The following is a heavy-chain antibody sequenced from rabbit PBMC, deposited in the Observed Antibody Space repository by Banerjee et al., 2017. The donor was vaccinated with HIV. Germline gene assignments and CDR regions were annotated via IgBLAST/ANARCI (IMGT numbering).Heavy chain of an antibody. CDR2: IYAGKGST. CDR1: GFDFSSYG. V-gene: IGHV1S47*01. CDR3: ARVIKRYAGYAGYGYATPYYFNL. D-gene: IGHD6-1*01. J-gene: IGHJ4*01. Sequence: QEQLVESGGGLVQPGGSLKLSCKASGFDFSSYGVSWVRQAPGKGLEWIGIIYAGKGSTDYASWVNGRFTISSDNAQNTVDLQMNSLTAADTATYFCARVIKRYAGYAGYGYATPYYFNLWGPGTLVTVS.